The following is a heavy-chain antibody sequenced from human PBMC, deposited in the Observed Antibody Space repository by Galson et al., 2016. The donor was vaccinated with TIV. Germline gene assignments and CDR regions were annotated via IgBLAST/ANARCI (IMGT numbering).Heavy chain of an antibody. CDR2: IAYDGSDK. CDR1: GFGFSDYA. D-gene: IGHD2/OR15-2a*01. J-gene: IGHJ6*02. V-gene: IGHV3-30-3*01. Sequence: SLRLSCAAFGFGFSDYAIHWVRQAPGKGLEWVAVIAYDGSDKYYADSVKGRFTISRDNSKNTLYLQMNSLRVEDTAVYYCARARASGVTSYDYGLGVWGQGTTVIVSS. CDR3: ARARASGVTSYDYGLGV.